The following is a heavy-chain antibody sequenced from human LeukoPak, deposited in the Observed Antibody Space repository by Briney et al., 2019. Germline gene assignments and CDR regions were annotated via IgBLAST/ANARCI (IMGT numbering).Heavy chain of an antibody. CDR1: GYTLTELS. Sequence: ASVKVSCKVSGYTLTELSMHWVRQAPGKGLDWMGGFDPEDGETIYAQKFQGRVIMTEDTSTDTAYMELSSLRSEDTAVYYCATDALHPYRENGSTDLDYWGQGTLVTVSS. CDR2: FDPEDGET. J-gene: IGHJ4*02. V-gene: IGHV1-24*01. D-gene: IGHD1-7*01. CDR3: ATDALHPYRENGSTDLDY.